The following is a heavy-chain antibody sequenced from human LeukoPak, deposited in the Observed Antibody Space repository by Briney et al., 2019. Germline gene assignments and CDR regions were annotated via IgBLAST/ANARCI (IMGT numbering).Heavy chain of an antibody. CDR1: GFTFSSYS. CDR3: ARETRYNWNDSAFDI. J-gene: IGHJ3*02. D-gene: IGHD1-1*01. V-gene: IGHV3-48*04. Sequence: GGSLRLSCAASGFTFSSYSMNWVRQAPGKGLEWVSYISSSSSTIYYADSVKGRFTISRDNAKNSLYLQMNSLRAEDTAVYYCARETRYNWNDSAFDIWGQGTMVTVSS. CDR2: ISSSSSTI.